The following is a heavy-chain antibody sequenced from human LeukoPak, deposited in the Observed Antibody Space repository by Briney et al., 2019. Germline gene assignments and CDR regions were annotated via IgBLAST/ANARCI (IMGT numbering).Heavy chain of an antibody. CDR2: ISSSSSYI. CDR1: GFTFSSYS. J-gene: IGHJ4*02. Sequence: PGGSLRLSCAASGFTFSSYSMNWVRQAPGKGLEWVSSISSSSSYIYYADSVKGRFTISRDNAKSSLYLQMNSLRAEDTAVYYCVAGNGWLGDYWGQGTLVTVSS. CDR3: VAGNGWLGDY. V-gene: IGHV3-21*01. D-gene: IGHD6-19*01.